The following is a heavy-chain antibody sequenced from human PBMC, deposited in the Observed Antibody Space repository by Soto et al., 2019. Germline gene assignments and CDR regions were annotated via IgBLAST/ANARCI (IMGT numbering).Heavy chain of an antibody. CDR3: ARTTAWASFGGEDY. J-gene: IGHJ4*02. D-gene: IGHD4-17*01. CDR1: GFIFSSYE. CDR2: ISYDGSNK. Sequence: QLGGSLRLSCAASGFIFSSYEVHWVRQAPGKGLEWVALISYDGSNKYYADSVKGRFTISRDNSNSTLFLQMNSLRIEDTAIYYCARTTAWASFGGEDYWGQGTLVTVSS. V-gene: IGHV3-30*04.